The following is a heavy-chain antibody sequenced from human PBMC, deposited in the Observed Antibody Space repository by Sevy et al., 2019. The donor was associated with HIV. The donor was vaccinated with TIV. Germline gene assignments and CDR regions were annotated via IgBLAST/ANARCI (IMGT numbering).Heavy chain of an antibody. CDR3: ARELPPSATTVPPFDY. CDR1: GFTFSSYE. D-gene: IGHD4-17*01. CDR2: ISNSGSTI. V-gene: IGHV3-48*03. J-gene: IGHJ4*02. Sequence: GGSLRLSCTASGFTFSSYEMNWVRQAPGKGLEWVSYISNSGSTIHYSDSVKGRFTISRDNAKNSLYLKMNSLRAEDTAVYYCARELPPSATTVPPFDYWGRGTMVTVSS.